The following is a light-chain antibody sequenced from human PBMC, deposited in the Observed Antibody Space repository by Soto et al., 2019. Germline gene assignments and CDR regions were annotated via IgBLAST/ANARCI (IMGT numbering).Light chain of an antibody. J-gene: IGKJ1*01. Sequence: EIVLTQSPATLSLSPGERATLSCRASQSFSGYLAWYQHKPGQAPRLLIYDAFNRATGIPARFSGSGSGTDSTLTISSLEPEDFAVYYCQQRSNWPPWTFGQGTKVDIK. CDR2: DAF. V-gene: IGKV3-11*01. CDR3: QQRSNWPPWT. CDR1: QSFSGY.